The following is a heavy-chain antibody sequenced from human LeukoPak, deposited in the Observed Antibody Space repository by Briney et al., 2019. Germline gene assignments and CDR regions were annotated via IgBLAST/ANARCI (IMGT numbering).Heavy chain of an antibody. CDR3: ARRRYDLWSTHSDFDY. V-gene: IGHV4-4*02. J-gene: IGHJ4*02. Sequence: SETLSLTCAVSGASINNNKWWSWVRQPPGKGLEWIGEIFHSGSTNYNPSLKSRVTISVDNPKNQFSLRLTSVTAADTAVYYCARRRYDLWSTHSDFDYWGQGTLVTVSS. CDR2: IFHSGST. CDR1: GASINNNKW. D-gene: IGHD3-3*01.